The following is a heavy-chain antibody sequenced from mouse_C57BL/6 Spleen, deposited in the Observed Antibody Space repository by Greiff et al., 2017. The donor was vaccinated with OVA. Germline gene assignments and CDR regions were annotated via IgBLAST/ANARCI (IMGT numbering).Heavy chain of an antibody. V-gene: IGHV1-26*01. CDR2: INPNNGGT. CDR1: GYTFTDYY. CDR3: ARIETNY. Sequence: EVQLQQSGPELVKPGASVKISCKASGYTFTDYYMNWVKQSHGKSLEWIGDINPNNGGTSYNQKFKGKATLTVDKSSSTAYMELRSLTSADSAVYYCARIETNYWGQGTTLTVSS. D-gene: IGHD2-13*01. J-gene: IGHJ2*01.